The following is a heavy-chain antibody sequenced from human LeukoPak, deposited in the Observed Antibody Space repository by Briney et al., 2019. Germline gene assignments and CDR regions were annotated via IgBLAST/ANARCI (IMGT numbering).Heavy chain of an antibody. CDR2: INTNTGNP. CDR1: GYTFTRYG. J-gene: IGHJ5*02. D-gene: IGHD3/OR15-3a*01. V-gene: IGHV7-4-1*02. CDR3: ARVAIFGLYNWFDP. Sequence: ASVKVSCKASGYTFTRYGISWVRQAPGQGLEWMGWINTNTGNPTYAQGFTGRFVFSLDTSVSTAYLQISSLKAEDTAVYYCARVAIFGLYNWFDPWGQGTLVTVSS.